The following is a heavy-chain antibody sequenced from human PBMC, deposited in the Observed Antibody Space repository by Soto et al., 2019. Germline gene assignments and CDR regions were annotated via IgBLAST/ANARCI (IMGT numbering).Heavy chain of an antibody. D-gene: IGHD2-21*02. CDR3: ARWPQPRGTADAYAVEV. CDR2: IVPSLDTT. V-gene: IGHV1-69*09. J-gene: IGHJ6*02. Sequence: QVQLVQSGTEVKKPGSSVKVSCKASGGTFSSSGFSWVRQAPGQGLEWMGMIVPSLDTTKYAHKFQARVTIPADQSTSTAYMELSSLRSEDTAVYSCARWPQPRGTADAYAVEVWGQGTRVIVSS. CDR1: GGTFSSSG.